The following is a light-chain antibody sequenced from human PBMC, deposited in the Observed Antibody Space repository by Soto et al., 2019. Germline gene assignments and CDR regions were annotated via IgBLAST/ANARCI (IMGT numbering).Light chain of an antibody. CDR2: KIS. CDR3: MQATHWPLT. V-gene: IGKV2-30*01. Sequence: DVVLTQSPFSLAVTPGQPASISCRSDQSLLYSDGDTYLNWFHQRPGQAPRRLIYKISNRDYGAPDRISGSGSGTEFTLKISRVEAEDVGIYYCMQATHWPLTFGGGTKVEIK. J-gene: IGKJ4*01. CDR1: QSLLYSDGDTY.